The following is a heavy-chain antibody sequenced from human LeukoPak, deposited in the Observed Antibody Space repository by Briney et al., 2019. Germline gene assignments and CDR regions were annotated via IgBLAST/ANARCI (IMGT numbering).Heavy chain of an antibody. Sequence: SETLSLTCAVYGGSFSGYYWSWIRQPPGKGLEWIGEINHSGSTNYNPSLTSRVTISVDTSKNQFSLKLSSVTAADTAVYYCARGLDFWSGYHFDYWGQGTLVTVSS. D-gene: IGHD3-3*01. J-gene: IGHJ4*02. CDR1: GGSFSGYY. V-gene: IGHV4-34*01. CDR3: ARGLDFWSGYHFDY. CDR2: INHSGST.